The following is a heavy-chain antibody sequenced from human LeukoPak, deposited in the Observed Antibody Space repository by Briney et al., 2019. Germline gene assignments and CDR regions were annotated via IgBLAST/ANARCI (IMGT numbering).Heavy chain of an antibody. J-gene: IGHJ4*02. Sequence: PGRSLRLSCAASGFTFSSYSMNWVRQAPGKGLEWVSSISSSSSYIYYADSVKGRFTISRDNAKNSLYLQMNSLRAEDTAVYYCARFPSRYCSSTSCSLDYWGQGTLVTVSS. CDR2: ISSSSSYI. CDR1: GFTFSSYS. D-gene: IGHD2-2*01. V-gene: IGHV3-21*01. CDR3: ARFPSRYCSSTSCSLDY.